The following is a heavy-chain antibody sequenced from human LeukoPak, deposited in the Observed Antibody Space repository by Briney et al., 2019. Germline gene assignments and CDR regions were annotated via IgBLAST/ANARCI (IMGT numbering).Heavy chain of an antibody. CDR1: GYTFTGYY. D-gene: IGHD3-3*01. J-gene: IGHJ4*02. CDR2: INPNSGGT. V-gene: IGHV1-2*02. CDR3: ATDTDSIFGVVSRFDY. Sequence: SVKVSCKASGYTFTGYYMHWVRQAPGQGLEWMGWINPNSGGTNYAQKFQGRVTMTRDTSISTAYMELSRLRSDDTAVYYCATDTDSIFGVVSRFDYWGQGTLVTVSS.